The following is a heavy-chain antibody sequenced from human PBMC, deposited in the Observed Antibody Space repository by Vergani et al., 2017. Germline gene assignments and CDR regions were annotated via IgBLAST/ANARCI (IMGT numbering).Heavy chain of an antibody. Sequence: EVQLVESGGGLVKPGGSLRLSCAASGFTFSSYSMNWVRQAPGKGLEWVSSISSGSSYIYYADSVKGRFTISRDNAKNSLYLQMNSLRDEDTAVYYCARAKYCSGGSCYSNDYWGQGALVTVSS. CDR1: GFTFSSYS. J-gene: IGHJ4*02. CDR3: ARAKYCSGGSCYSNDY. V-gene: IGHV3-21*01. CDR2: ISSGSSYI. D-gene: IGHD2-15*01.